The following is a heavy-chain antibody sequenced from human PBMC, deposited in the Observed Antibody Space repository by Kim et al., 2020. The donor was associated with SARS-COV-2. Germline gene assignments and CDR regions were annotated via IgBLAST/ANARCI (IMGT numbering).Heavy chain of an antibody. Sequence: GGSLRLSCAACGFTFSSYSMAWVRQAPGKGLEWVSYIYPDGSTIFYADSVKGRFTISRDNSKTTLYLQMNSLRADDTALYYCAKDLQPDSGYDLDLWGQGTLVTVSS. D-gene: IGHD5-12*01. J-gene: IGHJ4*02. CDR3: AKDLQPDSGYDLDL. CDR2: IYPDGSTI. CDR1: GFTFSSYS. V-gene: IGHV3-23*03.